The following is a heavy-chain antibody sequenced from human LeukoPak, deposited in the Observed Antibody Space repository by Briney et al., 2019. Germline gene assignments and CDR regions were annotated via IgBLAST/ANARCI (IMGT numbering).Heavy chain of an antibody. CDR1: GFTFSSYA. D-gene: IGHD1-26*01. CDR2: ISGTGGST. Sequence: GGSLRLSCAASGFTFSSYAMSWVRQAPGKGLGWVSSISGTGGSTYYADSVKGRFTISRDNSKNTLYLQMNSLRAEDTAIYYCAKSSGSHYNFDYWGQGTLVTVSS. CDR3: AKSSGSHYNFDY. J-gene: IGHJ4*02. V-gene: IGHV3-23*01.